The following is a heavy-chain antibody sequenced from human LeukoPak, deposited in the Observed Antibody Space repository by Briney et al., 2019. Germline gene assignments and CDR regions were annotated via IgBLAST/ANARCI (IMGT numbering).Heavy chain of an antibody. V-gene: IGHV3-21*01. CDR3: ARPRYCSSTSCYGYYYMDV. Sequence: GGSLRLSCAASGFTFSSYSMNWVRQAPGKGLEWVSSISSSSSYIYYADSVKGRFTISRDNAKNSLYLQMNSLRAEDTAVYYCARPRYCSSTSCYGYYYMDVWGKGTTVTVSS. J-gene: IGHJ6*03. CDR2: ISSSSSYI. CDR1: GFTFSSYS. D-gene: IGHD2-2*01.